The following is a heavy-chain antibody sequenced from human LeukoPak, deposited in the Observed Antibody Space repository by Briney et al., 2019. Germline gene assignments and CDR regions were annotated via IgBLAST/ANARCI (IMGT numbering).Heavy chain of an antibody. CDR3: ARDHYGFWSGFFY. J-gene: IGHJ4*02. D-gene: IGHD3-3*01. V-gene: IGHV3-30*04. CDR1: GFTFSTYA. Sequence: GGSLRLSCAASGFTFSTYAMHWVRQAPCKGLEGVADISYDGSNKYYADSVKGRFTISRDNSKNTLSLQMNSLRAEDTAVYYCARDHYGFWSGFFYWGQGTLVTVSS. CDR2: ISYDGSNK.